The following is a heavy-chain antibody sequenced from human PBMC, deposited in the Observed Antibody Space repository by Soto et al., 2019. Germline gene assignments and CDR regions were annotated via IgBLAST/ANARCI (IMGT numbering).Heavy chain of an antibody. J-gene: IGHJ5*02. V-gene: IGHV4-59*02. D-gene: IGHD3-3*01. Sequence: QMQLQESGPGLVKPSETLSLTCTVSGTSVSYYYWSWIRQPPGKGLEWIGHVYYTGSTTYNPSLKSRVTISLDTPTNRVSLNVSSVTAAGTAIYYCARDRGTYYFLSRQWHGWFDPWGQGTLVTASS. CDR1: GTSVSYYY. CDR2: VYYTGST. CDR3: ARDRGTYYFLSRQWHGWFDP.